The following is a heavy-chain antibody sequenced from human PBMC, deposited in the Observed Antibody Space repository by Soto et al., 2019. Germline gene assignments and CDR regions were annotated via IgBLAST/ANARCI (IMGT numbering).Heavy chain of an antibody. CDR2: IYSGGAT. Sequence: GGSLRLSCAASGFTVSSNYMSWVRQAPGKGLEWVSVIYSGGATHYAASVKGRFTISTHSSQNTLFLQMNSLRTEDTATYYCVRGRYGSEIHWGQGTKVTVSS. J-gene: IGHJ4*02. CDR1: GFTVSSNY. CDR3: VRGRYGSEIH. V-gene: IGHV3-53*04. D-gene: IGHD3-10*01.